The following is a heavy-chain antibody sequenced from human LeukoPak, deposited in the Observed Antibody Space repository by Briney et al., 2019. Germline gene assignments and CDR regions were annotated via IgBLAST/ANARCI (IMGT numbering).Heavy chain of an antibody. CDR1: GYTFTSYA. D-gene: IGHD3-10*01. J-gene: IGHJ5*02. CDR2: ISADNGNT. Sequence: ASVKVSCKASGYTFTSYAISWVRQAPGQGLEWMGWISADNGNTDYAQRFQGRVTMTTGTSTSTAYMELRSLRSDDTAVYYCARGGSGSYYGFDPWGQGTLVTVSS. CDR3: ARGGSGSYYGFDP. V-gene: IGHV1-18*01.